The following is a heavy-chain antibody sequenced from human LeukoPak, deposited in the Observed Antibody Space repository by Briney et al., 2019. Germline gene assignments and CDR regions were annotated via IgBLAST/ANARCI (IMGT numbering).Heavy chain of an antibody. J-gene: IGHJ4*02. V-gene: IGHV3-48*02. CDR1: GFTFSGYE. CDR3: VRDSSFAFDY. Sequence: GGSLRLSCAASGFTFSGYEMNWVRQAPGKGLEWLSYIWDSSRITYQADSVKGRFTISRDNAKSSLYLQMNSLRDEDTAVYYCVRDSSFAFDYWGQGILVTVSS. CDR2: IWDSSRIT. D-gene: IGHD2/OR15-2a*01.